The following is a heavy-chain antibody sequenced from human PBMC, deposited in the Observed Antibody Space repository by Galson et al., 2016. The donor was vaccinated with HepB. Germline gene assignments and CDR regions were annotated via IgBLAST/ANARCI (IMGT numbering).Heavy chain of an antibody. CDR3: AKYLDFMPATVWRVVLDF. V-gene: IGHV3-30*18. CDR1: GFTFSSYG. Sequence: SLRLSCAASGFTFSSYGIHWVRQAPGKGLEWVAALSYYGSDKYYADSVKGRFTISRENSKNKVYLQLNSLRTEDTAVYYGAKYLDFMPATVWRVVLDFGGQGTLVTVPS. D-gene: IGHD3-3*01. J-gene: IGHJ4*02. CDR2: LSYYGSDK.